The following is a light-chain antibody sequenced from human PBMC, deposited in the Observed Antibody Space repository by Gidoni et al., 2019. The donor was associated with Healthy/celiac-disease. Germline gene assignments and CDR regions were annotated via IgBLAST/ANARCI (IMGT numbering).Light chain of an antibody. Sequence: DIQMTQSPSTLSASVGDRVTITCRASQSISSWLAWYQQKPGKAPKLLIYTASSLESGVPSRFSGSGSGTEFTLTISSLQPDYFATYYCQQYNSYWTFGQGTKVEIK. CDR1: QSISSW. J-gene: IGKJ1*01. V-gene: IGKV1-5*03. CDR2: TAS. CDR3: QQYNSYWT.